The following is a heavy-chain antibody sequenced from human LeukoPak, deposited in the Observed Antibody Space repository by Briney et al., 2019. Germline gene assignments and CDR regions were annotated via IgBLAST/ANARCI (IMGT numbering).Heavy chain of an antibody. Sequence: GGSLRLSCAASGFTFSSYWMSWVRQAPGKGPEWVANIRQDESERYFADSVKGRFTISRDNAKKSVYLHMSSLRAEDTALYYCARLSAYYYGSYFYYYMDVWGKGTTVTVSS. CDR3: ARLSAYYYGSYFYYYMDV. J-gene: IGHJ6*03. D-gene: IGHD3-10*01. CDR2: IRQDESER. CDR1: GFTFSSYW. V-gene: IGHV3-7*01.